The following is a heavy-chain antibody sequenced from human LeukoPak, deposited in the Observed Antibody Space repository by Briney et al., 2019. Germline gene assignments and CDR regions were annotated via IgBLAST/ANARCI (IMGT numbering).Heavy chain of an antibody. D-gene: IGHD1-26*01. CDR2: ISSSGSTI. CDR3: ARVLSAEHYYYYYYMDV. V-gene: IGHV3-11*01. Sequence: GGSLRLSCAASGLTFSDYYMSWIRQAPGKGLEWVSYISSSGSTIYYADSVKGRFTISRDNAKNSLYLQMNSLRAEDTAVYYCARVLSAEHYYYYYYMDVWGKGTTVTVSS. J-gene: IGHJ6*03. CDR1: GLTFSDYY.